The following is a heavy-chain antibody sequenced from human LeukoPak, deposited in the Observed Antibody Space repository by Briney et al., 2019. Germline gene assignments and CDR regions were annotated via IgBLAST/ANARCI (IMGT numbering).Heavy chain of an antibody. CDR1: GFTFSSYA. V-gene: IGHV3-7*01. CDR3: ARVQGSSGPGIFDY. Sequence: PGGSLRLSCAASGFTFSSYAMHWVRQAPGKGLEWVANIKQDGSEKYYVDSVKGRFTISRDNAKNSLYLQMNSLRAEDAAVYYCARVQGSSGPGIFDYWGQGTLVTVSS. J-gene: IGHJ4*02. CDR2: IKQDGSEK. D-gene: IGHD6-19*01.